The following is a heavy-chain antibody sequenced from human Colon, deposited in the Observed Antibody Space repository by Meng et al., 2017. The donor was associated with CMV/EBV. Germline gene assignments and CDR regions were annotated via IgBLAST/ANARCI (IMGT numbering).Heavy chain of an antibody. D-gene: IGHD4-23*01. J-gene: IGHJ5*02. CDR1: GYNFISYS. CDR3: ARLNGGNSGDWFDP. CDR2: ISVYNGNT. V-gene: IGHV1-18*01. Sequence: SGYNFISYSPTWVRQAPGQGLEWMGWISVYNGNTKYADKFQGRVSMTTDTSTRTAYMELRSLGSDDTAVYYCARLNGGNSGDWFDPWGQGTLVTVSS.